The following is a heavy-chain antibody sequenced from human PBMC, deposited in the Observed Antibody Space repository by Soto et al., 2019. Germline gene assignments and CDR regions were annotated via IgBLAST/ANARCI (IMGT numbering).Heavy chain of an antibody. J-gene: IGHJ4*02. CDR1: GFTFGDSP. CDR3: ARAVTFGGVIVTTFDY. Sequence: GGSLRLSCGAAGFTFGDSPIHWVRQAPGKGLEYVSAITSKGDSTYYANSVKGRFTISRDNSKNTLYLQMGSLRAEDMAVYYCARAVTFGGVIVTTFDYWGQGTLVTVSS. V-gene: IGHV3-64*01. D-gene: IGHD3-16*02. CDR2: ITSKGDST.